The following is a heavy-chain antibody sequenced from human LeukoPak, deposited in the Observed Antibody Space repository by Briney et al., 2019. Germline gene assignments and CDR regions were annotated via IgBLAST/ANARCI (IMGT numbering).Heavy chain of an antibody. D-gene: IGHD2-2*01. Sequence: SETLSLTCTVSGGSISRYYCSWNRQPPGKGLEWIGDIYTSGSTNYTPSLKSRVTISVHTSKNQFSLPLSSVTAADTAVYYCARQNAVDYYYSYMAVWGKGTTVTVSS. CDR1: GGSISRYY. V-gene: IGHV4-4*09. J-gene: IGHJ6*03. CDR3: ARQNAVDYYYSYMAV. CDR2: IYTSGST.